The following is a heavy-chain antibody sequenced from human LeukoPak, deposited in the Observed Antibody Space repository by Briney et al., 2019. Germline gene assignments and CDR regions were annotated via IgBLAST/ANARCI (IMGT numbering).Heavy chain of an antibody. D-gene: IGHD3-3*01. CDR3: AKLECSGSHRDY. V-gene: IGHV3-23*01. CDR1: GFTLSSYA. Sequence: GGSLRLSCAASGFTLSSYAMNWVPLAPGKGLEWVSGISVNGGSTYYADSVKGRFTITRDNSKNTLYLQMSSLRSEDTAVYYCAKLECSGSHRDYWGQGTLVTVSS. CDR2: ISVNGGST. J-gene: IGHJ4*02.